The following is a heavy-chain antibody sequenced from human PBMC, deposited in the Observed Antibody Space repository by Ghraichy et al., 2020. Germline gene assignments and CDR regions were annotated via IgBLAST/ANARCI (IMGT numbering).Heavy chain of an antibody. CDR2: INHSGST. CDR3: ARQRITGYSSGWLGWFDP. J-gene: IGHJ5*02. Sequence: SETLSLTCAVYGGSFSGYYWSWIRQPPGKGLEWIGEINHSGSTNYNPSLKSRVTISVDTSKNQFSLKLSSVTAADTAVYYCARQRITGYSSGWLGWFDPWGQGILVTVSS. CDR1: GGSFSGYY. D-gene: IGHD6-19*01. V-gene: IGHV4-34*01.